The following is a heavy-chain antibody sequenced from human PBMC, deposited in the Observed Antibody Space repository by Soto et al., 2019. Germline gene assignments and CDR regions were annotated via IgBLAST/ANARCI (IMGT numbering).Heavy chain of an antibody. CDR1: GGSISSSSYY. Sequence: PSETLSLTCTVSGGSISSSSYYWGWIRQPPGKGLEWIGSIYYSGSTYYNPSLKSRVTISVDTSKNQFSLKLSSVTAADTAVYYCARHCFVRKTMIVVARTRAYFGYWGQGTLVTVSS. J-gene: IGHJ4*02. CDR3: ARHCFVRKTMIVVARTRAYFGY. D-gene: IGHD3-22*01. V-gene: IGHV4-39*01. CDR2: IYYSGST.